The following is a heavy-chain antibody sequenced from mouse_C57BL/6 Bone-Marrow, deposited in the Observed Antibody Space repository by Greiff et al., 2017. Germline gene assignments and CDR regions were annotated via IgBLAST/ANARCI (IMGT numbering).Heavy chain of an antibody. CDR3: AGPEGPFYYDHLAWFAY. D-gene: IGHD2-4*01. J-gene: IGHJ3*01. CDR2: IWSGGST. V-gene: IGHV2-2*01. CDR1: GFSLTSYG. Sequence: QVQLQQSGPGLVQPSQSLSITCTVSGFSLTSYGVHWVRQSPGKGLEWLGVIWSGGSTDYNAAFISRLSISKDNSKSQVFFKMNSLQADDTAIYYCAGPEGPFYYDHLAWFAYWGQGTLVTVSA.